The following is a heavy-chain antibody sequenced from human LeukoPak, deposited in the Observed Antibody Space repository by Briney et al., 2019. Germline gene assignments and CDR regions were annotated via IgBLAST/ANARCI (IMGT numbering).Heavy chain of an antibody. D-gene: IGHD6-6*01. V-gene: IGHV1-46*01. CDR2: INPSGGST. CDR3: ARTAGRTFDY. J-gene: IGHJ4*02. CDR1: GYTFTSYA. Sequence: ASVKVSCTASGYTFTSYAMNWVRQAPGQGLEWMGIINPSGGSTSYAQKFQGRVTMTRDTSTSTVYMELSSLRSEDTAVYYCARTAGRTFDYWGQGTLVTVSS.